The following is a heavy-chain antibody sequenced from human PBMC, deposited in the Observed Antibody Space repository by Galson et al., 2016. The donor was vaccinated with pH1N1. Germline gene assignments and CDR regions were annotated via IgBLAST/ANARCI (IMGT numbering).Heavy chain of an antibody. V-gene: IGHV1-69*10. CDR3: AASETYKPSRYDY. D-gene: IGHD3-10*01. CDR2: IIAIFGVP. CDR1: GGIFNKYA. J-gene: IGHJ4*02. Sequence: SVKVSCKASGGIFNKYAISWVRQAPGQGLEWVGDIIAIFGVPNYAQKFQGRVTINADKSTNTAYMELSSLKADDTAVYYCAASETYKPSRYDYWGLGTLVTVSS.